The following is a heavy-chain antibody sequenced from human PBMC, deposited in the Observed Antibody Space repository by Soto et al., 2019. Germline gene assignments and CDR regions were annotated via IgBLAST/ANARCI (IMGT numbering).Heavy chain of an antibody. CDR2: IYSSGTT. CDR3: VRNVGGSGWFAP. V-gene: IGHV4-4*07. Sequence: QVQLQQSGPGLVKPSETLSLTCTVSGISIDNYYCSWIRQSAGKGLEWIGRIYSSGTTNYNPSLKRRVTISVHMSKSQFSLNVRSVTAADTAVYYCVRNVGGSGWFAPWGQGTLVTVSS. D-gene: IGHD3-10*02. J-gene: IGHJ5*02. CDR1: GISIDNYY.